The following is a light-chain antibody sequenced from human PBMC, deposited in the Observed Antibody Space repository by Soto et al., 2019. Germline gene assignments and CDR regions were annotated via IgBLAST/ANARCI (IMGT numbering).Light chain of an antibody. CDR1: QSISSN. CDR3: QLYNNWPPWT. J-gene: IGKJ1*01. V-gene: IGKV3-15*01. Sequence: EIVMTQSPATLSVSPGERATLSCRVSQSISSNLAWYQQKPGQAPRLLIYGASTRATGIPARFSGSGSGTEFTLTISSLQSEDFAVYYCQLYNNWPPWTFGQGTKVEI. CDR2: GAS.